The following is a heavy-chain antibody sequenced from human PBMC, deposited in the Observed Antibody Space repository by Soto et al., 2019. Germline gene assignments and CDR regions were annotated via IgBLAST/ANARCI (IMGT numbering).Heavy chain of an antibody. V-gene: IGHV1-69*02. CDR1: GGTFSSYT. Sequence: GASVKVSCKASGGTFSSYTISWVRQAPGQGLEWMGRIIPILGIANYAQKFQGRVTITADKSTSTAYMELSSLRSEDTAVYYCAKISGYSHGYMDYWGQGTLVTVSS. D-gene: IGHD5-18*01. CDR3: AKISGYSHGYMDY. CDR2: IIPILGIA. J-gene: IGHJ4*02.